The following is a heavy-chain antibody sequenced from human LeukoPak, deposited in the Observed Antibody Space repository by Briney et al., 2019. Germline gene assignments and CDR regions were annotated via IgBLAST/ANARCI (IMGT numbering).Heavy chain of an antibody. J-gene: IGHJ4*02. D-gene: IGHD1-26*01. Sequence: GGSLRLSCAASGFTFNTYWMSWVRQAPGKGLEWVANINPDVSEKSYVGSVKGRLTISRDNAKNSLFLHVNRLRAADTAVYYCARGTGIYYIYWGQRTLVTVSS. CDR3: ARGTGIYYIY. CDR1: GFTFNTYW. CDR2: INPDVSEK. V-gene: IGHV3-7*01.